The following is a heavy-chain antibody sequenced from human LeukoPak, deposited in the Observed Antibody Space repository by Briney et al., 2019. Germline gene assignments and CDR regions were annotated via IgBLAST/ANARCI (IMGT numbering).Heavy chain of an antibody. Sequence: PGGSLRLSCAASGFTVSSNYMNWVRQTPGKGLEWISYISPVKNTIYYADSVKGRFTISRDNAKNSLDLQMNSLRAEDTAVYYCARESDRHHDLWSGYLALDYWGQGTLVTVSS. D-gene: IGHD3-3*01. V-gene: IGHV3-48*01. CDR2: ISPVKNTI. CDR1: GFTVSSNY. J-gene: IGHJ4*02. CDR3: ARESDRHHDLWSGYLALDY.